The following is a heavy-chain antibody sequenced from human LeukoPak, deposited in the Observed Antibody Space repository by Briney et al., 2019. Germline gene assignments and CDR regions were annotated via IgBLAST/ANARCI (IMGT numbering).Heavy chain of an antibody. J-gene: IGHJ3*02. Sequence: ASVKVSCKASGYTFTSYGISWVRQAPGQGLEWMGWISAYNGNTNYAQKLQDRATMTTDTSTSTAYMELRSLRSDDTAVSYCARDGPYYGSGRGSAFDIWGQGTMVTVSS. CDR1: GYTFTSYG. D-gene: IGHD3-10*01. V-gene: IGHV1-18*01. CDR2: ISAYNGNT. CDR3: ARDGPYYGSGRGSAFDI.